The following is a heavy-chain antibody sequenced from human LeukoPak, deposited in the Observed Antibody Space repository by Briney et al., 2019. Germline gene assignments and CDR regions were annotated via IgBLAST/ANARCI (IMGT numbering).Heavy chain of an antibody. J-gene: IGHJ4*02. V-gene: IGHV3-7*01. CDR1: GFTFSNYW. D-gene: IGHD3-10*01. CDR2: INRDGSEK. CDR3: ATKAAPSRANPFDY. Sequence: PGGSLRLSCAASGFTFSNYWVTWIRQAPGKGLEWVANINRDGSEKNYVGSVKGRFTISRDNAKNSLYLQMDSLRAEDTAMYYCATKAAPSRANPFDYWGQGTLVTVSS.